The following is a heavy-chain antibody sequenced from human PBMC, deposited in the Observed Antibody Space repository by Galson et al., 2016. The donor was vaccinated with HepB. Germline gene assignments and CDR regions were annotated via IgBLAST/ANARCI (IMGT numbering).Heavy chain of an antibody. V-gene: IGHV4-4*08. Sequence: SETLSLTCSVSGGSINSYYWSWIRQPPGKGLEWIGYVYYSGSTNYNPSFKTRVNISVDTSKSQFYLKLNSVTAADTAIYYCAGDREITMRAFDIWGQGTMVTVSS. CDR2: VYYSGST. CDR3: AGDREITMRAFDI. J-gene: IGHJ3*02. CDR1: GGSINSYY. D-gene: IGHD3-22*01.